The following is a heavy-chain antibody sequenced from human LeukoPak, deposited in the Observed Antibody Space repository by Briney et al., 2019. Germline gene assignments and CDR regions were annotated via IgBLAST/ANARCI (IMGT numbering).Heavy chain of an antibody. Sequence: PSETLSLTCTVSGGSISSSSYYWGWIRQPPGKGLEWIGSIYYSGTTYYNPSLKSRVTISVDTSKNQFSLMLSSVTAADTAVYYCARIDPGSSVYWGQGTLVTVSS. CDR2: IYYSGTT. V-gene: IGHV4-39*07. J-gene: IGHJ4*02. CDR3: ARIDPGSSVY. CDR1: GGSISSSSYY. D-gene: IGHD3-22*01.